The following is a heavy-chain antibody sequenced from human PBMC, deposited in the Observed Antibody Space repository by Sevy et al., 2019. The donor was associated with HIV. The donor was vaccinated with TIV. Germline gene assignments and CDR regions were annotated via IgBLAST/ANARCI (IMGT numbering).Heavy chain of an antibody. CDR1: GFGLNGNA. J-gene: IGHJ4*01. Sequence: GGSLRLSCAASGFGLNGNAMSWVRQATGKGLEWVAAIHGGDDTTHYGDSVKGRFTISRDSFKNILYLQMDSLRVEDTAVYYCAKDILGWAFDYWGHGTLVTVSS. V-gene: IGHV3-23*02. D-gene: IGHD3-3*01. CDR3: AKDILGWAFDY. CDR2: IHGGDDTT.